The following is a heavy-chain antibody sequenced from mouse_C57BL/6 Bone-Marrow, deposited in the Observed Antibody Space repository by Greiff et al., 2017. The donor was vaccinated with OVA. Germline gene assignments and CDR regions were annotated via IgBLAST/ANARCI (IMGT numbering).Heavy chain of an antibody. CDR3: TTGGLRYFDY. CDR1: GFNIKDDY. CDR2: IDPENGDT. D-gene: IGHD2-4*01. V-gene: IGHV14-4*01. Sequence: VQLQQSGAELVGPGASVKLSCTASGFNIKDDYMHWVKQRPEQGLEWIGWIDPENGDTEYASKFQGKATITADTSSNTAYLQLSSLTSEDTAVYYCTTGGLRYFDYWGQGTTLTVSS. J-gene: IGHJ2*01.